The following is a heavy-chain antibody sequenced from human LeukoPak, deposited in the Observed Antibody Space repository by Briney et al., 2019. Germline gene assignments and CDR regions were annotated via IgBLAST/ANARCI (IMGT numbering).Heavy chain of an antibody. CDR2: ISYDGSNK. Sequence: GRSLRLSRAASGFTFSSYAMHWVRQAPGKGLEWVAVISYDGSNKYYADSVKGRFTISRDNSKNTLYLQMNSLRAEDTAVYYCARSPYSGSLGSFDYWGQGTLVTVSS. CDR3: ARSPYSGSLGSFDY. CDR1: GFTFSSYA. J-gene: IGHJ4*02. D-gene: IGHD1-26*01. V-gene: IGHV3-30-3*01.